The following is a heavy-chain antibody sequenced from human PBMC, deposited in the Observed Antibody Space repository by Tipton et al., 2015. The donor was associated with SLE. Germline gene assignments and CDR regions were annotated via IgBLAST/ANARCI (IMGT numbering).Heavy chain of an antibody. J-gene: IGHJ6*02. D-gene: IGHD2-2*01. Sequence: TLSLTCTVSGGSISSSSYYWGWIRQPPGKGLEWIANIYYSGSTFYNPSLKSRVSISVDTSKNQFSLKLSSVTAADTAVYYCARDEIVVIPAASYQYHYGMDVWGQGTTVTVSS. CDR1: GGSISSSSYY. V-gene: IGHV4-39*07. CDR2: IYYSGST. CDR3: ARDEIVVIPAASYQYHYGMDV.